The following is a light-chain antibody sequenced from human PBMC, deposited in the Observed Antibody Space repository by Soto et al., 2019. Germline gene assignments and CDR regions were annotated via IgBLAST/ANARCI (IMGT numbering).Light chain of an antibody. J-gene: IGKJ3*01. Sequence: DLQLTQSPSFLSASVGDRVTIVCRASQVISNYLTWYQQKPGKAPKVLIYAASTLQSGVPSRFSGSGSGTEFTLTISSLQPEDFATYYCQHLHSFPFTFGPGTKVDVK. CDR1: QVISNY. V-gene: IGKV1-9*01. CDR3: QHLHSFPFT. CDR2: AAS.